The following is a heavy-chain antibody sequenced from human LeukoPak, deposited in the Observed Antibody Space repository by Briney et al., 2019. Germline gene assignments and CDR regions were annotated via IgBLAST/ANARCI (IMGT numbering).Heavy chain of an antibody. CDR1: GFTFSDHA. D-gene: IGHD5-12*01. CDR2: VGIAADT. Sequence: GGSLRLSCAASGFTFSDHAMHWVRQAPGKGLEWVSAVGIAADTFYPGSVKGRFTISRENAKNSLYLQMNSLRVEDTAVYYCARAAPYSGDDYSDYWGQGTLVTVSS. J-gene: IGHJ4*02. CDR3: ARAAPYSGDDYSDY. V-gene: IGHV3-13*01.